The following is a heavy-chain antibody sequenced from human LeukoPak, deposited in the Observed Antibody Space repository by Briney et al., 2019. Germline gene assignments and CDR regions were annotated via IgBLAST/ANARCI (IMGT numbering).Heavy chain of an antibody. CDR3: ANLPRGGYYDSSGRLDYFDY. CDR1: GFTFSSYA. Sequence: PGGSLRLSCAASGFTFSSYAMSWVRQAPGKGLEWVSAISGSGGSTYYADSVKGRFIISRDNSKNTLYLQMNSLRAEDTAVYYCANLPRGGYYDSSGRLDYFDYWGQGTLVTVSS. CDR2: ISGSGGST. J-gene: IGHJ4*02. V-gene: IGHV3-23*01. D-gene: IGHD3-22*01.